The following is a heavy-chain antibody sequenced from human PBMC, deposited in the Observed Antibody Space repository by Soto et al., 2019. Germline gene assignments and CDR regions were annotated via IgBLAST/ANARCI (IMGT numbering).Heavy chain of an antibody. CDR2: TSAYNGNT. CDR3: VRDGTMVRDRGDFDY. V-gene: IGHV1-18*01. J-gene: IGHJ4*01. Sequence: ASVKVSCKSSGYTFSSYGITWVRQAPGQGLEWMGWTSAYNGNTDYAQKLQGRVTVTTDTSTSTAYMELRSLRSDDTAVYYCVRDGTMVRDRGDFDYWG. CDR1: GYTFSSYG. D-gene: IGHD3-10*01.